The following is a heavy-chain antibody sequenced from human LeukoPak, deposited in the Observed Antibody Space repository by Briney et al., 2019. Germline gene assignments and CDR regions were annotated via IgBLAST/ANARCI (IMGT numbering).Heavy chain of an antibody. CDR1: GFTFSSYA. CDR2: ISYDGSNK. CDR3: ARPPYYDFWSGYYH. J-gene: IGHJ5*02. D-gene: IGHD3-3*01. Sequence: GGSLRLSCAASGFTFSSYAMHWVRQAPGKGLEWVAVISYDGSNKYYADSVKGRFTISRDNSKNTLYLQMNSLRAEDTAVYYCARPPYYDFWSGYYHWGQGTLVTVSS. V-gene: IGHV3-30-3*01.